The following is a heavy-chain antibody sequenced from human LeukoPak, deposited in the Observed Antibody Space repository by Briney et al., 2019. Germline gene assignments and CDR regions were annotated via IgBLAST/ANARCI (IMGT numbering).Heavy chain of an antibody. CDR2: IYHSGST. J-gene: IGHJ4*02. V-gene: IGHV4-30-2*03. CDR3: ARPAISNAHYYEGTGLDGDY. CDR1: GGSISSGGYS. D-gene: IGHD3-22*01. Sequence: SQTLSLTCAVSGGSISSGGYSWSWIRQPPGKGLEWIGYIYHSGSTYYNPSLKSRVTMSVDTSRNQFSLKLSSVTAADTAVYYCARPAISNAHYYEGTGLDGDYWGPGTLVTVSS.